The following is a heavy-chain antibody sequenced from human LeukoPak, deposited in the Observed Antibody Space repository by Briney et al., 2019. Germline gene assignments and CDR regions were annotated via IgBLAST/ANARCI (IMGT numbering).Heavy chain of an antibody. Sequence: SETLSLTCTVSGGSISSYYCSSIRQPPGKGLEWIGYIYYSGSTNYNPSLKSRVTISVDTSKNQFSLKLSSVTAADTAVYYCAGTLPETIYDYVWGSLDYWGQATLVTVS. CDR1: GGSISSYY. V-gene: IGHV4-59*08. CDR2: IYYSGST. CDR3: AGTLPETIYDYVWGSLDY. J-gene: IGHJ4*02. D-gene: IGHD3-16*01.